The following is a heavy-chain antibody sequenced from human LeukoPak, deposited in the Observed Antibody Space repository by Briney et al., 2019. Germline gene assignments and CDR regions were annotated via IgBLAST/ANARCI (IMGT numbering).Heavy chain of an antibody. CDR1: GFSISTYD. Sequence: GGALSLSCVASGFSISTYDRFGVRKPTGKGLEWVSVIGTAGDTYYPDSVKERFTISRDNVRNSLYLQMINLRAGDTAIYYRARAGKEYQFQGMDVWGQGSTVTVS. CDR3: ARAGKEYQFQGMDV. D-gene: IGHD2-2*01. CDR2: IGTAGDT. V-gene: IGHV3-13*01. J-gene: IGHJ6*02.